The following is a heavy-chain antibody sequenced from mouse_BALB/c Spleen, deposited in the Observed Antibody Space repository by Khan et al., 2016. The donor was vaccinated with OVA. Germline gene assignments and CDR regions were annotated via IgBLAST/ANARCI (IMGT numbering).Heavy chain of an antibody. CDR1: GYTFTDYI. CDR3: ARGGYSVFAY. J-gene: IGHJ3*01. V-gene: IGHV1-81*01. Sequence: QVQLQQSGPELVKPGASLKVSCKASGYTFTDYIIGWVRQSTRQGLEWIGDIFPGSDTPYYNEKFKDKATLTADKSYHTAYMTLSSLTSEDSAVYFCARGGYSVFAYWGQGTLVTVSA. CDR2: IFPGSDTP. D-gene: IGHD2-14*01.